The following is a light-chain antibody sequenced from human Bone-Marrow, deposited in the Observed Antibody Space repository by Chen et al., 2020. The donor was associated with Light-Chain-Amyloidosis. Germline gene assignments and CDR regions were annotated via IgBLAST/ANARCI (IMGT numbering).Light chain of an antibody. V-gene: IGLV2-11*01. CDR3: WSNAGRSRV. CDR1: SSDVGGYNY. CDR2: DVR. Sequence: QSALTQPRSVSGSPGQVITISCTGHSSDVGGYNYVTWYQKPPGKAAKLMIYDVRKRPSGVPDRLSGSKADNTAYLTISGLQAEDEADYFGWSNAGRSRVFGGGTKLTVL. J-gene: IGLJ3*02.